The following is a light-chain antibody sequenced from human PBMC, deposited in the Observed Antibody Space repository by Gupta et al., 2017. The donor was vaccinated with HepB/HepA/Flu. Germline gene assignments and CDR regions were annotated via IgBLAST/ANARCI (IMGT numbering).Light chain of an antibody. CDR3: AVWDDSLSGFGV. CDR2: RDN. V-gene: IGLV1-44*01. J-gene: IGLJ3*02. CDR1: SSNIGSNT. Sequence: QSALTQPPSASGTPGQRVTIPCSGSSSNIGSNTVNWYQQFPGTAPKLLIYRDNRRPSGVPDRFSASKSGTSASLAISGLQSDDEADYYCAVWDDSLSGFGVLGGGTKLTVV.